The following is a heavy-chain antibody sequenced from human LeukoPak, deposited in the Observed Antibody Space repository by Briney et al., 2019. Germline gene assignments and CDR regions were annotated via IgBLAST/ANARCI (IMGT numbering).Heavy chain of an antibody. Sequence: GGSLRLSCEASGFNFISYSMQWVRQAPGKGLQWVSSTSSSSVYIYYADSLKGRFSISRDNAKNTLYLQMNSLRAEDTVVYYCARVLLRGVADYWGQGTLVTVSS. CDR2: TSSSSVYI. CDR3: ARVLLRGVADY. D-gene: IGHD3-10*01. J-gene: IGHJ4*02. V-gene: IGHV3-21*01. CDR1: GFNFISYS.